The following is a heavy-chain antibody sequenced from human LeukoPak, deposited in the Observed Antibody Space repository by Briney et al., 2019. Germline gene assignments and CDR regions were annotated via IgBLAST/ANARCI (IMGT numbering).Heavy chain of an antibody. CDR2: IYPGDSDT. CDR3: ARRTRTRRSHDSSGYHY. CDR1: GYSLTSYW. V-gene: IGHV5-51*01. J-gene: IGHJ4*02. D-gene: IGHD3-22*01. Sequence: GESLKISCKGSGYSLTSYWIGWVRQMPGKGLEWMGIIYPGDSDTRYSPSFQGQVTISADKSISTAYLQWSSLKASDTAMYYCARRTRTRRSHDSSGYHYWGQGTLVTVSS.